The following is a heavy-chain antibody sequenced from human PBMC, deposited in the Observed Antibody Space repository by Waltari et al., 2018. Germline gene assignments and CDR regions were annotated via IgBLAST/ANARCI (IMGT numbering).Heavy chain of an antibody. CDR3: ARDKSFITTGAFDM. Sequence: QDQLVECVGGVVTLGPSLRLSGEGAASSLFTSGIHWARQAPGKGLEGVPIISYDGSNKLYRNSVGGRFTIARDNSKKTVYLQMNSLRVEGTAVYYCARDKSFITTGAFDMWGQGTMVTVSS. CDR2: ISYDGSNK. CDR1: ASSLFTSG. J-gene: IGHJ3*02. V-gene: IGHV3-30*03. D-gene: IGHD3-22*01.